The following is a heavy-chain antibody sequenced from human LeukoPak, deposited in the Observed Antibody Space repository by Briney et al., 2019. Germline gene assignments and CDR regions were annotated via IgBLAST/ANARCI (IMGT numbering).Heavy chain of an antibody. CDR3: ASRITMVRGVIKVSYYYYGMDV. D-gene: IGHD3-10*01. CDR1: GFTFSSYS. Sequence: PGGSLRLSCAASGFTFSSYSTNWVRQAPGKGLEWVSSISSSSSYIYYADSVKGRFTISRDNAKNSLYLQMNSLRAEDTAVYYCASRITMVRGVIKVSYYYYGMDVWGKGTTVTVSS. V-gene: IGHV3-21*01. J-gene: IGHJ6*04. CDR2: ISSSSSYI.